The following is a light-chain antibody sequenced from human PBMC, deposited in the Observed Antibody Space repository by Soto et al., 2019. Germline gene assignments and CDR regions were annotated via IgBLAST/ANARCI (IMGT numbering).Light chain of an antibody. V-gene: IGKV1-39*01. CDR1: QSISSH. J-gene: IGKJ5*01. CDR2: TAS. CDR3: QQSYSTPIS. Sequence: DIRMTQSPSSLSASVGDTVTITCRASQSISSHLNWYQQKPGKAPNLLMYTASNLQSGVPSRFSGSGSGTDFTLTISSLQPEDFATYYCQQSYSTPISVGQGTRLEIK.